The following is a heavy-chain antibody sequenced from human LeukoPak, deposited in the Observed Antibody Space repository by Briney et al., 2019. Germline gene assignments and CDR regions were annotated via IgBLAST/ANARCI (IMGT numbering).Heavy chain of an antibody. CDR2: ICSNGSST. D-gene: IGHD1-14*01. CDR1: GFTFSSYA. J-gene: IGHJ5*02. Sequence: PGGSLRLSCSASGFTFSSYAMHWVRQAPGKGLEYVSAICSNGSSTYYADSVKGRFTISRDNSKNTLYLQMSSLRAEDTAVYYCVRSRIPGWFDPWGQGTLVTVSS. V-gene: IGHV3-64D*06. CDR3: VRSRIPGWFDP.